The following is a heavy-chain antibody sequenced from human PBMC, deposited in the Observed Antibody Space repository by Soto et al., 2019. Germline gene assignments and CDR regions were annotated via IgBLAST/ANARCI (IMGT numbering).Heavy chain of an antibody. CDR2: FDPEDGET. CDR3: ATTVVVPAAMDFDY. D-gene: IGHD2-2*01. J-gene: IGHJ4*02. CDR1: GYTLTELS. V-gene: IGHV1-24*01. Sequence: ASVKVSCKVSGYTLTELSMHWVRQAPGKGLEWMGGFDPEDGETIYAQKFQGRVTMTEDTSTDTAYVELSSLRSEDMAVYYCATTVVVPAAMDFDYWGQGTLVTVSS.